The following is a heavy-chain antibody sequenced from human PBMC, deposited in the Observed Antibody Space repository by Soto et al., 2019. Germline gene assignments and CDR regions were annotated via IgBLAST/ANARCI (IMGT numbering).Heavy chain of an antibody. D-gene: IGHD3-22*01. CDR1: GGTFSSYT. V-gene: IGHV1-69*02. CDR2: IIPILGIA. J-gene: IGHJ4*02. CDR3: ARWYYYDSSGFDY. Sequence: SVKVSCKASGGTFSSYTISWVRQAPGQGLEWMGRIIPILGIANYAQKFQGRVTITADKSTSTAYMELSSLRSEDTAVYYCARWYYYDSSGFDYWGQGTLVTVSS.